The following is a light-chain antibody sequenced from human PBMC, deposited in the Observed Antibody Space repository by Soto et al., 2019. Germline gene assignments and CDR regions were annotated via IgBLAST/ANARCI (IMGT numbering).Light chain of an antibody. V-gene: IGLV2-14*01. Sequence: QSVLTQPASVSGSPGQSITISRTGTSGDVGGYYYVSWYQQLPGKAPKLMISEVSNRPSGVSNRFSGSKSGNTASLTISGLQAEDEADYYCSSYTAGGTIFGTGTKGTVL. CDR2: EVS. CDR3: SSYTAGGTI. J-gene: IGLJ1*01. CDR1: SGDVGGYYY.